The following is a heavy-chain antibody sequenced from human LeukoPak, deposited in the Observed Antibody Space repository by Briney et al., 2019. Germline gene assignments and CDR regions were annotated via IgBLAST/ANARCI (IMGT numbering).Heavy chain of an antibody. Sequence: ASVKVSCKASGYTFTSYDINWVRQATGQGLEWMGWMNPNSGNTGYAQKFQGRVTMTRNTSISTAYMELSSLRSEDTAVYYCARGLTSYYYGSGGKYIWFDPWGQGTLVTVSS. J-gene: IGHJ5*02. CDR1: GYTFTSYD. CDR3: ARGLTSYYYGSGGKYIWFDP. CDR2: MNPNSGNT. V-gene: IGHV1-8*01. D-gene: IGHD3-10*01.